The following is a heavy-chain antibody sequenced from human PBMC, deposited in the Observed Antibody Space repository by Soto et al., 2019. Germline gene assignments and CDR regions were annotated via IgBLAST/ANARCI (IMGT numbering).Heavy chain of an antibody. CDR3: AKDRGSYGLTGTSDY. CDR1: GFTFSSYG. CDR2: ISYDGSNK. D-gene: IGHD3-9*01. V-gene: IGHV3-30*18. Sequence: GGSLRLSCAASGFTFSSYGMHWARQAPGKGLEWVAVISYDGSNKYYADSVEGRFTISRDNSKNTLYLQMNSLRVEDTAVYYCAKDRGSYGLTGTSDYWGQGTLVTVSS. J-gene: IGHJ4*02.